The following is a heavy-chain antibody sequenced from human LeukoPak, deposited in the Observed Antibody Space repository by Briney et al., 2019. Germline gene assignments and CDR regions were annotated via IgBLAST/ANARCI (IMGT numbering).Heavy chain of an antibody. Sequence: SETLSLTCTVSGYSISSGYYWGWIRQPPGKRLEWIGGIYHSGSTYYNPSLKSRVTISVDTSKNQFSLKLSSVTAADTAVYYCAREQWSEYGDYGGAFDIWGQGTMVTVSS. CDR2: IYHSGST. CDR1: GYSISSGYY. D-gene: IGHD4-17*01. CDR3: AREQWSEYGDYGGAFDI. J-gene: IGHJ3*02. V-gene: IGHV4-38-2*02.